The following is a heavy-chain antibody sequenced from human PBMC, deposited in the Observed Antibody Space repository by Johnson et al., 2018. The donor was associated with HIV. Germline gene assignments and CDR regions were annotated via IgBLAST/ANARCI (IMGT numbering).Heavy chain of an antibody. V-gene: IGHV3-20*03. CDR1: GFTFDDYG. CDR3: AREEEYRYAFDI. J-gene: IGHJ3*02. Sequence: VQLVESGGGLVRPGGSLRLSFAASGFTFDDYGMSWVRQAPGKGLEWVSGINWNGGRADYADSVKGRFTISRDNAKNSLYLEMSSLRAEDTALYYCAREEEYRYAFDIWGQGTMVIVSS. D-gene: IGHD2/OR15-2a*01. CDR2: INWNGGRA.